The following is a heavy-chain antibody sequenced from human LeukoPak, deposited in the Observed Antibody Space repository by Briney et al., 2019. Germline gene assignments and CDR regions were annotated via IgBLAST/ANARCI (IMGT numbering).Heavy chain of an antibody. Sequence: SETLSLTCTVSGGSISSGGYYWSWIRQHPGKGLEWIGYIYYSGSTYYNPSLKSRVTISVDTSKNQFSLKLSSVTAADTAVYYCARYQLNRWLLSDRWFDPWGQGTLVTVSS. J-gene: IGHJ5*02. CDR1: GGSISSGGYY. V-gene: IGHV4-31*03. D-gene: IGHD3-3*01. CDR3: ARYQLNRWLLSDRWFDP. CDR2: IYYSGST.